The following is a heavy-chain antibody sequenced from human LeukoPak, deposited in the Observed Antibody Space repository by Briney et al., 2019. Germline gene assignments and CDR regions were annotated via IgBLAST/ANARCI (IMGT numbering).Heavy chain of an antibody. Sequence: GGSLRLSCAASRFTFSFYWMTWVRQAPGKGLEWVSSISRSSSYISYANSVKGRFTISRDNAKNSLYLQMNSLRAEDTAVYYCARDDSGSYSYYFHYWGQGTLVTVSS. V-gene: IGHV3-21*01. CDR3: ARDDSGSYSYYFHY. CDR2: ISRSSSYI. J-gene: IGHJ4*02. CDR1: RFTFSFYW. D-gene: IGHD1-26*01.